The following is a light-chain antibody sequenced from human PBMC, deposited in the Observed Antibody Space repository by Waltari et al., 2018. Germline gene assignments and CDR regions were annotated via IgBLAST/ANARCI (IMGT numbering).Light chain of an antibody. CDR3: GTWDNSLNSWV. CDR2: DND. CDR1: ASTIGTYY. Sequence: QSVLTQQPPSVSAAPGQKVTISCSGSASTIGTYYVPCYQQFPGKTPRLVIYDNDKRPSGIPDRFSGSKSGTSVTLDITGLQTGDEADYFCGTWDNSLNSWVFGGRTKVTVL. J-gene: IGLJ3*02. V-gene: IGLV1-51*01.